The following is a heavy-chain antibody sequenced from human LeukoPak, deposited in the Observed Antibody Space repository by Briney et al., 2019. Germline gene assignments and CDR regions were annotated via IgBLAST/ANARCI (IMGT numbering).Heavy chain of an antibody. D-gene: IGHD6-19*01. V-gene: IGHV3-15*01. Sequence: GGSLRLSCAASGFTFSNAWMSWVRQAPGKGLEWVGRIKSKTDGGTTDYAAPVKGRFTISRDDSRNTLYLQMNSLKTEDTAVYYCTTEVPRIAVAGTSDYWGQGTLVTVSS. CDR3: TTEVPRIAVAGTSDY. J-gene: IGHJ4*02. CDR1: GFTFSNAW. CDR2: IKSKTDGGTT.